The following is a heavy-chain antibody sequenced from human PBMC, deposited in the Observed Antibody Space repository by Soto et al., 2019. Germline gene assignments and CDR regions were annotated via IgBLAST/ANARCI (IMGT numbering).Heavy chain of an antibody. CDR2: ISYDGSNK. CDR3: AKDTYYHDSSGYYVFDY. CDR1: GFTFTDYG. Sequence: QVQLVESGGGVVQPGRSLRLSCADSGFTFTDYGMHWVRQAPGKGLEWVAVISYDGSNKNYADSVKGRFTISRDNSKNTLYLQMNSLRAEDTAVYYCAKDTYYHDSSGYYVFDYWGHGTLVTVSS. J-gene: IGHJ4*01. V-gene: IGHV3-30*18. D-gene: IGHD3-22*01.